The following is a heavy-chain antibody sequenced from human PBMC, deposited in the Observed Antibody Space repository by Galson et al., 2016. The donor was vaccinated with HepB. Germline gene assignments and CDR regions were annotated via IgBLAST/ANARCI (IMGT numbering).Heavy chain of an antibody. CDR1: GFTFSNYA. Sequence: SLRLSCAASGFTFSNYALHWVRQAPGKGLEWVAVISYDATKNHYADSVKGRFIISRDDSKNTSYLQMNSLRAEDTAVYSCARVRYPYSSGWYAPSGIDPWGQGTLVTVSS. D-gene: IGHD6-19*01. J-gene: IGHJ5*02. V-gene: IGHV3-30*04. CDR2: ISYDATKN. CDR3: ARVRYPYSSGWYAPSGIDP.